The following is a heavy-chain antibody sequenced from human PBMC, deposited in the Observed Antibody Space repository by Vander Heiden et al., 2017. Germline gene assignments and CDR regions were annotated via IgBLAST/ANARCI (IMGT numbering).Heavy chain of an antibody. Sequence: QVQLVQSGTEVKKPGASVRVSCKTFGFTFTNFGFPWVRQAPGQGLEWMGWISAYNGNTNYAQKFQGRVTMTTDTATTILYMDLRSLRSDDTAVYYCARGGTSTGGGWFDPWGQGTQVIVSS. V-gene: IGHV1-18*01. J-gene: IGHJ5*02. CDR2: ISAYNGNT. CDR3: ARGGTSTGGGWFDP. CDR1: GFTFTNFG. D-gene: IGHD3-10*01.